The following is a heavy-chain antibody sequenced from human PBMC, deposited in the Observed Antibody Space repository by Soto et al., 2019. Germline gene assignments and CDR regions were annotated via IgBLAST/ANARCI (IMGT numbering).Heavy chain of an antibody. D-gene: IGHD2-15*01. Sequence: PGVSLRLSCAASGFTFSSYWMHWVRQAPGKGLVWVSRINSDGSSTSYADSVKGRFTISRDNAKNTLYLQMNSLRAEDTAVYYCARDHGYCSGGSCYQATSYYYGMDVWGQGTTVTVSS. CDR3: ARDHGYCSGGSCYQATSYYYGMDV. J-gene: IGHJ6*02. V-gene: IGHV3-74*01. CDR2: INSDGSST. CDR1: GFTFSSYW.